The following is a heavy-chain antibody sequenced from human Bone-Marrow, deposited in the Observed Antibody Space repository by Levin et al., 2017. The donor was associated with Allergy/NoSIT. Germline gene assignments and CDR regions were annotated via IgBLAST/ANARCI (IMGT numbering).Heavy chain of an antibody. CDR3: ARGSFRD. V-gene: IGHV3-21*01. CDR2: ISSSVSNHI. Sequence: GGSLRLSCAASGFTFNSYSMNWVRQAPGKGLEWVSTISSSVSNHIYYADSVNGRFTISRDNAKNSLYLQMNNLTAGDTALYYCARGSFRDWGQGTLVIVSS. J-gene: IGHJ4*02. CDR1: GFTFNSYS. D-gene: IGHD6-13*01.